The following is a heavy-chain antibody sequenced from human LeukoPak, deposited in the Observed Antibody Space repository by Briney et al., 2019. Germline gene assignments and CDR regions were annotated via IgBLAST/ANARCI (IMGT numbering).Heavy chain of an antibody. CDR2: INHSGST. Sequence: PSETLSLTCTVSGGSISSIHYYWGWIRQSPGKGLEWIGEINHSGSTNYNPSLKSRVTISVDTSKNQFSLKLSSVTAADTAVYYCARQYCSSTSCYYYFDYWGQGTLVTVSS. D-gene: IGHD2-2*01. J-gene: IGHJ4*02. CDR3: ARQYCSSTSCYYYFDY. V-gene: IGHV4-39*07. CDR1: GGSISSIHYY.